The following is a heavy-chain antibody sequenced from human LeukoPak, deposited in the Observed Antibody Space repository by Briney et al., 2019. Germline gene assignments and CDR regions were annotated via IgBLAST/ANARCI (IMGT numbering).Heavy chain of an antibody. Sequence: SETLSLTCAVSGYSISSGYYWGWIGQPPGKVLEWIGSIYHSGSTYYNPSLKSRVTISVDTSKNQFSLKLSSVTAADTAVYYCAVDRGYSYGSDYWGQGTLVTVSS. J-gene: IGHJ4*02. CDR1: GYSISSGYY. CDR2: IYHSGST. CDR3: AVDRGYSYGSDY. V-gene: IGHV4-38-2*01. D-gene: IGHD5-18*01.